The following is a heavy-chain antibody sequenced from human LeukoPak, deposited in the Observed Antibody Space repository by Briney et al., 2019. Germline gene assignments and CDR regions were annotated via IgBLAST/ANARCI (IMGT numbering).Heavy chain of an antibody. CDR1: GGSISSYY. V-gene: IGHV4-59*08. Sequence: PSETLSLTCTVSGGSISSYYWSWIRQPPGKGLEWTGYIYYSGSTNYNPSLKSRVTISVDTSKNQFSLKLSSVTAADTAVYYCAKGGSGSYYYFDYWGQGTLVTVSS. CDR2: IYYSGST. D-gene: IGHD3-10*01. J-gene: IGHJ4*02. CDR3: AKGGSGSYYYFDY.